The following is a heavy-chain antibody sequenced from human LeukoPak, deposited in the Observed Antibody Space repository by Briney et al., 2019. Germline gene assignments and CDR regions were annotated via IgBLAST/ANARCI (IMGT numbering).Heavy chain of an antibody. Sequence: GGSLRLSCAASGFTFSSYAMNWVRQAPGKGLEWVSAISGSGGSTYYADSVKGRFTISRDNSKNTLYLQMNSLRAEDTAVYYCARVTARPAKEDYFDYWGQGTLVTVSS. V-gene: IGHV3-23*01. CDR1: GFTFSSYA. D-gene: IGHD6-25*01. CDR3: ARVTARPAKEDYFDY. J-gene: IGHJ4*02. CDR2: ISGSGGST.